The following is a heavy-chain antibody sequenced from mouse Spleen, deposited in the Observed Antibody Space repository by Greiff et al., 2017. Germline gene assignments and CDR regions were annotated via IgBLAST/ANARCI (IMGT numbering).Heavy chain of an antibody. Sequence: QVQLQQSGPELVKPGASVKISCKASGYAFSSSWMNWVKQRPGKGLEWIGRIYPGDGDTNYNGKFKGKATLTADKSSSTAYMQLSSLTSEDSAVYFCARSGLYYGNYLDFDVWGAGTTVTVSS. D-gene: IGHD2-1*01. V-gene: IGHV1-82*01. CDR3: ARSGLYYGNYLDFDV. J-gene: IGHJ1*01. CDR2: IYPGDGDT. CDR1: GYAFSSSW.